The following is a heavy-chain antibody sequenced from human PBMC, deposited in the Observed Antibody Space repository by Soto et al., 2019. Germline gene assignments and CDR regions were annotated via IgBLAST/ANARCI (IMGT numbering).Heavy chain of an antibody. D-gene: IGHD6-19*01. CDR2: INAGNGNT. V-gene: IGHV1-3*01. Sequence: QVQLVQSGAEVKKPGASVKVSCKASGYTFTSYAMHWVRQAPGQRLEWMGWINAGNGNTKYSQKFQGRVTITRDTSASTAYMELSSLRSEDTAVYYCARDGLEQWLVPYYYYGMDVWGQGTTVTVSS. CDR1: GYTFTSYA. J-gene: IGHJ6*02. CDR3: ARDGLEQWLVPYYYYGMDV.